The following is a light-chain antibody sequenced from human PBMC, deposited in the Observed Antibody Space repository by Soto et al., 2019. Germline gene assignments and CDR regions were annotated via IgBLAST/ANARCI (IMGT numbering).Light chain of an antibody. Sequence: QSALTQPASVSGSPGQSITISCTGTSSDVGGYNYVFWYQQYPGKAPKVMIFDVSNRPSGVSDRFSGSKSGNTAFLTISGVQAEDEADYYCSSYTSSSTRLFGGGTKLTVL. V-gene: IGLV2-14*01. CDR3: SSYTSSSTRL. CDR2: DVS. CDR1: SSDVGGYNY. J-gene: IGLJ3*02.